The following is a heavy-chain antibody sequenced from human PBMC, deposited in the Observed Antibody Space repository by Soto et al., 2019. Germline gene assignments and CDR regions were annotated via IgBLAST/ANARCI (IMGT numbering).Heavy chain of an antibody. CDR1: GFTFSSYS. V-gene: IGHV3-21*01. CDR3: ASYDSSGSNWFDP. J-gene: IGHJ5*02. Sequence: LRLSCAASGFTFSSYSMNWVRQAPGKGLEWVSSISSSSSYIYYADSVKGRFTISRDNAKNSLYLQMNSLRAEDTAVYYCASYDSSGSNWFDPWGQGTLVTVSS. CDR2: ISSSSSYI. D-gene: IGHD3-22*01.